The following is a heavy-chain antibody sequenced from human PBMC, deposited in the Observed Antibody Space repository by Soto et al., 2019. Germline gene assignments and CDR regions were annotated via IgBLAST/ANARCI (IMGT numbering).Heavy chain of an antibody. CDR3: AREMATITGAFDI. J-gene: IGHJ3*02. CDR1: GGCISSGGYS. V-gene: IGHV4-30-2*01. Sequence: QLQLQESGSGLVKPSQTLSLTCAVSGGCISSGGYSWSWIRQPPGKGLEWIGYIYHSGSTYYNPSLKSRVTISVDRSKNQFSLKLSSVTAADTAVYYCAREMATITGAFDIWGQGTMVTVSS. CDR2: IYHSGST. D-gene: IGHD5-12*01.